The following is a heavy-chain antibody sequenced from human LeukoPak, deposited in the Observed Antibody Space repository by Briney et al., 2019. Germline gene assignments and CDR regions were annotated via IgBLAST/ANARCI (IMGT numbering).Heavy chain of an antibody. V-gene: IGHV3-23*01. D-gene: IGHD3-22*01. CDR1: GFSFSSSA. J-gene: IGHJ6*02. CDR3: ASQKANFYDSSGDV. Sequence: GGSLRLSCAASGFSFSSSAMSWVRQAPGKGLEWVSAISGSGGNTYYAGSVKGRFTIFRDNSKNMLYLQMNSLRAEDTALYYCASQKANFYDSSGDVWGQGTTVTLSS. CDR2: ISGSGGNT.